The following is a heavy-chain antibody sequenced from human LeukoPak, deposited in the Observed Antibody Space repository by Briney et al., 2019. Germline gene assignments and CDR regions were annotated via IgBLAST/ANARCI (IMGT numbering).Heavy chain of an antibody. CDR3: ARERRYSYDPNYFDY. CDR2: IYTSGST. CDR1: GGSFSGYY. Sequence: SETLSLTCAVYGGSFSGYYWSWIRQPAGKGLEYIGRIYTSGSTNYNPSLKSRVTMSVDTSKNQFSLKLSSVTAADTAVYYCARERRYSYDPNYFDYWGQGTLVTVSS. J-gene: IGHJ4*02. D-gene: IGHD5-18*01. V-gene: IGHV4-4*07.